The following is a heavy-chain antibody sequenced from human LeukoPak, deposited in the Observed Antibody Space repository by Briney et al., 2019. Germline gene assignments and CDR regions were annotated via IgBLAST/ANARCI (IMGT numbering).Heavy chain of an antibody. CDR3: ATTGYSYGYDIDY. CDR2: IKQDGSEK. V-gene: IGHV3-7*01. D-gene: IGHD5-18*01. CDR1: GFTFSSYW. J-gene: IGHJ4*02. Sequence: GGSLRLSCATSGFTFSSYWMSWVRQAPGKGLEWVANIKQDGSEKYYVDSVKGRFTISRDNAKNSLYLQMNSLRAEDTAMYYCATTGYSYGYDIDYWGQGTLVPVSS.